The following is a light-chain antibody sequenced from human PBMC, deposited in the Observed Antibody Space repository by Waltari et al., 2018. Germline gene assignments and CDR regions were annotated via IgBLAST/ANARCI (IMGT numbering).Light chain of an antibody. CDR1: QTISTN. CDR2: AAT. CDR3: QQSYSAPPS. Sequence: DIQMTQSPSSLSASLGDRVTITCRASQTISTNLNWYQHRPGKVPKLLIYAATFLQSGVPSRFSCSGSGTDFTLTIRSLQPEDFVFYFCQQSYSAPPSFGGGTKVDVK. J-gene: IGKJ4*01. V-gene: IGKV1-39*01.